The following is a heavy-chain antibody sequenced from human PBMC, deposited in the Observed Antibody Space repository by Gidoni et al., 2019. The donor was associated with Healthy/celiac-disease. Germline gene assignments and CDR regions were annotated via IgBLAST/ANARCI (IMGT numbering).Heavy chain of an antibody. V-gene: IGHV3-21*01. CDR3: ARVDATISASGAFDI. J-gene: IGHJ3*02. Sequence: EVQLVESGGGLVKPGGSLRLSCADSGFTFRSYSMNWVRQAPGKGLEWVSSISSSSSYIYYADSVKGRFTISRDNAKNSLYLQMNSLRAEDTAVYYCARVDATISASGAFDIWGQGTMVTVSS. CDR2: ISSSSSYI. D-gene: IGHD3-9*01. CDR1: GFTFRSYS.